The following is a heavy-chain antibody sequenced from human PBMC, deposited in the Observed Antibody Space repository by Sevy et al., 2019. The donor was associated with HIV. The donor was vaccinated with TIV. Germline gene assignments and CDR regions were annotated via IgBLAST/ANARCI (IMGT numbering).Heavy chain of an antibody. CDR1: GFTFSNAW. V-gene: IGHV3-15*01. Sequence: GGSLRLSCAASGFTFSNAWMSWVRQAPGKGLEWVGRIKSKTDGGTTDYAAPVKGRFTISRDDSKNTLYLQMNSLKTEDTAVYYCTTVRSDDSSGYYSLYHYYYYMDVWGKGTTVTVSS. CDR3: TTVRSDDSSGYYSLYHYYYYMDV. J-gene: IGHJ6*03. CDR2: IKSKTDGGTT. D-gene: IGHD3-22*01.